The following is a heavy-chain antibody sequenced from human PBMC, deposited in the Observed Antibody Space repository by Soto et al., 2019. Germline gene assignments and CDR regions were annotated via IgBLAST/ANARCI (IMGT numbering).Heavy chain of an antibody. J-gene: IGHJ4*02. D-gene: IGHD6-19*01. V-gene: IGHV4-59*08. Sequence: PSETLSLTCTVSGGSISSYYWSWIRQPPGKGLEWIGYIYYSGSTNYNPSLKSRVTISVDTSKNQFSLKLSSVTAADTAVYYCAGNRLPIAVAGIDYWGQGTLVTVSS. CDR3: AGNRLPIAVAGIDY. CDR2: IYYSGST. CDR1: GGSISSYY.